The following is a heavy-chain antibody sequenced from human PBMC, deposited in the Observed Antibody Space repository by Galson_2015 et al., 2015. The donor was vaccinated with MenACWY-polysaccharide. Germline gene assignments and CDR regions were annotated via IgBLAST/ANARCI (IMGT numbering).Heavy chain of an antibody. CDR3: ARGYSAYD. V-gene: IGHV1-3*01. CDR1: GYSFTDYC. CDR2: INVGNGDT. D-gene: IGHD5-12*01. J-gene: IGHJ4*02. Sequence: SVKVSCKASGYSFTDYCMHWVRQAPGQRLEWVGWINVGNGDTKYSQKFQARVTITGDTSANTVYMELSGLTPEDTALYYCARGYSAYDWGQGTLVTVSA.